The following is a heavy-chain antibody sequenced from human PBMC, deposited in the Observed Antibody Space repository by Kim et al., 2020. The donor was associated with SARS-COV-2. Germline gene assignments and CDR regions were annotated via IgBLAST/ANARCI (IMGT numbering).Heavy chain of an antibody. CDR3: ASTKRHFDWLSHPYGMDV. D-gene: IGHD3-9*01. J-gene: IGHJ6*02. CDR2: INTNTGNP. CDR1: GYTFTSYA. Sequence: ASVKVSCKASGYTFTSYAMNWVRQAPGQGLEWMGWINTNTGNPTYAQGFTGRFVFSLDTSVSTAYLQISSLKAEDTAVYYCASTKRHFDWLSHPYGMDVWGQGTTVTVSS. V-gene: IGHV7-4-1*02.